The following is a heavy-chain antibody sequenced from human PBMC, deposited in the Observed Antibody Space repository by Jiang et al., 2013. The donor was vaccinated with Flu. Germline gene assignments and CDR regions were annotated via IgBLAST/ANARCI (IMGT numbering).Heavy chain of an antibody. J-gene: IGHJ4*02. D-gene: IGHD3-3*01. CDR1: GGSISSYY. CDR3: ARLAPYENYFDY. V-gene: IGHV4-59*08. CDR2: IYYSGST. Sequence: GPGLVKPSETLSLTCTVSGGSISSYYWSWIRQPPGKGLEWIGYIYYSGSTNYNPSLKSRVTISVDTSKNQFSLKLSSVTAADTAVYYCARLAPYENYFDYWGQGTLVTVSS.